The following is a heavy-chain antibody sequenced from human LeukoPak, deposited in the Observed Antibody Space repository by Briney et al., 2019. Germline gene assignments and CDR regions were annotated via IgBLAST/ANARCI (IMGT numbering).Heavy chain of an antibody. D-gene: IGHD6-25*01. CDR3: ARGRPYYYYYMDV. CDR1: GGSISSGDYY. J-gene: IGHJ6*03. CDR2: IYYSGST. V-gene: IGHV4-30-4*02. Sequence: SETLSLTCTVSGGSISSGDYYWSWIRQPPGRGLEWIGYIYYSGSTYYNPSLKSRVTISVDTSKNQFSLKLSSVTAADTAVYYCARGRPYYYYYMDVWGKGTTVTVSS.